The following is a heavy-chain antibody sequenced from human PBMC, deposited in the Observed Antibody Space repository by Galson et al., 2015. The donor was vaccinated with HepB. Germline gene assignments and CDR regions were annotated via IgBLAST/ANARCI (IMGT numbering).Heavy chain of an antibody. Sequence: SLRLSCAASGFTFSSHWMHWVRQAPGKGLVWVSRINRDGSTTSYADSVKGRFTISRDNAKNTLYLQMNSLRAEDTAVYYCARDPGVQDYYFYMDVWGKGTTVTVSS. CDR2: INRDGSTT. CDR1: GFTFSSHW. V-gene: IGHV3-74*01. D-gene: IGHD3-10*01. J-gene: IGHJ6*03. CDR3: ARDPGVQDYYFYMDV.